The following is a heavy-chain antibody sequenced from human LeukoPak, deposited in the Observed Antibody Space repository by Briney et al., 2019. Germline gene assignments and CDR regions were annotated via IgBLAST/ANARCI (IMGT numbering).Heavy chain of an antibody. V-gene: IGHV4-31*03. CDR1: GGSISSGGYY. CDR2: IYYRGST. Sequence: SQTLSLTCTVSGGSISSGGYYWSWIRQHPGKGLEWIGYIYYRGSTYYNPSLKSRVTISVDTSKNQFSLKLSSVTAADTAVYYCARWSSSWYYFDYWGQGTLVTVSS. J-gene: IGHJ4*02. CDR3: ARWSSSWYYFDY. D-gene: IGHD6-13*01.